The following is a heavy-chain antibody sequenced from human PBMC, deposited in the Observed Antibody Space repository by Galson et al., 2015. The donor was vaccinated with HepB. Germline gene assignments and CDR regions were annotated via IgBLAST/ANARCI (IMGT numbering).Heavy chain of an antibody. CDR2: IYYSGST. CDR3: TQTGVFGVAPYYYYYRDV. J-gene: IGHJ6*03. Sequence: TLSLTCTVSGGSISSSSDYWGWIRQAPGKGLEWIGNIYYSGSTHYNPSLKSRVTISVDTSENQFFLKLRSVTAADTAVYYCTQTGVFGVAPYYYYYRDVWGKGTTVTVSS. D-gene: IGHD3-3*01. V-gene: IGHV4-39*01. CDR1: GGSISSSSDY.